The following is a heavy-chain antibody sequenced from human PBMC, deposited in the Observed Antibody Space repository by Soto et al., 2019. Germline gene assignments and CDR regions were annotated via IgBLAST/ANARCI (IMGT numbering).Heavy chain of an antibody. J-gene: IGHJ6*02. D-gene: IGHD3-10*01. V-gene: IGHV2-26*01. CDR1: GFSLSNARMG. CDR2: IFSNDEK. CDR3: ARMVLWFGELTYYYYVMDV. Sequence: SGPTLVNPTETLTLTCTVSGFSLSNARMGVSWIRQPPGKALEWLAHIFSNDEKSYRTSLKSRLTISKDTSKSQVVLTMTNMDPVDTATYYCARMVLWFGELTYYYYVMDVWGQGTTVPVSS.